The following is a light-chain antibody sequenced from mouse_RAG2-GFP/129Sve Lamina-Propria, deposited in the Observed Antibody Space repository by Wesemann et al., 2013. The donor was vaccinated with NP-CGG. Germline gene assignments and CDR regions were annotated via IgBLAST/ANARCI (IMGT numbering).Light chain of an antibody. CDR3: QHSWEIPLT. Sequence: DIVLTQSPASLAVSLGQRATISCRASESVSIHGTHLMHWYQQKPGQPPKLLIYAASNLESGVPARFSGSGSGTDFTLNIHPVEEEDTATYYCQHSWEIPLTFGAGTKLELK. V-gene: IGKV3-1*01. CDR2: AAS. J-gene: IGKJ5*01. CDR1: ESVSIHGTHL.